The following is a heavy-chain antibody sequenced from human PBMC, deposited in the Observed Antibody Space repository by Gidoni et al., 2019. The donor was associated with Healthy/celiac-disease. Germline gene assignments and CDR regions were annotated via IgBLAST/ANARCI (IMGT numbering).Heavy chain of an antibody. Sequence: QVQLVQSGAEVKKPGASVKVSCKASGYTFTSYYMHWGRQAPGQGLGWMGIINPSGGSTSYAQKFQGRVTMTRDTSTGTVYMELSSLRSEDTAVYYCARDIGYSGKKFGPFDPWGQGTLVTVSS. J-gene: IGHJ5*02. CDR1: GYTFTSYY. CDR3: ARDIGYSGKKFGPFDP. CDR2: INPSGGST. D-gene: IGHD6-13*01. V-gene: IGHV1-46*01.